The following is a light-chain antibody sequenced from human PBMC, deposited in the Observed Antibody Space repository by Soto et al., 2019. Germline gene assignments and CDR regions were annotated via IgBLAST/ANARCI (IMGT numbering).Light chain of an antibody. J-gene: IGKJ1*01. CDR1: QSVSSY. CDR3: QQYSDWPT. Sequence: EIVLTQSPATLSLSPGERATLSCRASQSVSSYLAWYQQKPGQAPRLLIYAASTRATGISARFSGSGSGTEFTLTVSSLQSEDFAVYYCQQYSDWPTFGQGTKVDIK. V-gene: IGKV3-15*01. CDR2: AAS.